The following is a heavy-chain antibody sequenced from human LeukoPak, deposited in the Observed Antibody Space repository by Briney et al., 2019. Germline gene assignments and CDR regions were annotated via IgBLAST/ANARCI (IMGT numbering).Heavy chain of an antibody. V-gene: IGHV3-48*04. CDR2: ISSSSSTI. CDR3: ARDCSGGSCYSIDYYYYGMDV. Sequence: GGSLRLSCAASGFTFSSYSMNWVRQAPGKGLEWVSYISSSSSTIYYADSVKGRFTISRDNAKNSLYLQMNSLRAEDTAVYYCARDCSGGSCYSIDYYYYGMDVWGQGTTVTVSS. D-gene: IGHD2-15*01. CDR1: GFTFSSYS. J-gene: IGHJ6*02.